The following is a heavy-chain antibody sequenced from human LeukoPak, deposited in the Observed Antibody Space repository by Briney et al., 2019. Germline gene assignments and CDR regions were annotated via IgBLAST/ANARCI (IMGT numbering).Heavy chain of an antibody. CDR3: LRYNYGYYFDY. V-gene: IGHV3-48*04. CDR2: ISSSSSTI. J-gene: IGHJ4*02. D-gene: IGHD5-18*01. Sequence: PGGSLRLSCAASGFTFSSYSMNWVRQAPGKGLEWVSYISSSSSTIYYADSVKGRFTISRDNAKNSLYLQMNSLRAEDTAVYYCLRYNYGYYFDYWGQGTLVTVSS. CDR1: GFTFSSYS.